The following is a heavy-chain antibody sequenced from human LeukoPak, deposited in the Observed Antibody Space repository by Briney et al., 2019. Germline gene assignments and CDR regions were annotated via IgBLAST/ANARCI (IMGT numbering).Heavy chain of an antibody. J-gene: IGHJ6*02. CDR3: ARDYGSYGMDV. V-gene: IGHV4-30-2*01. CDR2: IYHSGST. D-gene: IGHD4-17*01. Sequence: PSQTLSLTCAVSGGSISSGGYPWSWIRQPPGKGLEWIGYIYHSGSTYYNPSLKSRVTISVDRSKNQFSLKLSSVTAADTAVYYCARDYGSYGMDVWGQGTTVTVSS. CDR1: GGSISSGGYP.